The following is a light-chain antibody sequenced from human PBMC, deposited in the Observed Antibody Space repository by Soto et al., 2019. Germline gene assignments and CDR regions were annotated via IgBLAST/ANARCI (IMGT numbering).Light chain of an antibody. CDR1: QSISSS. CDR2: AAS. Sequence: DIQMTQSPSSLSASVGDRVTITCRARQSISSSLNWYQQKPGKAPQLLIYAASSLQSGVPSRFSGSGSGTDFTLTISSLQPEDFATYYCQQSYSTPYTFGQGTKLEIK. CDR3: QQSYSTPYT. V-gene: IGKV1-39*01. J-gene: IGKJ2*01.